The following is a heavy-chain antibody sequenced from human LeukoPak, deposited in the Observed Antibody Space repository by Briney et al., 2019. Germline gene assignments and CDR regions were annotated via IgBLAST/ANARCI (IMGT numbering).Heavy chain of an antibody. CDR2: IRYDGSNK. D-gene: IGHD2-2*01. CDR1: GFTFSSYG. Sequence: GGSLRLSCAASGFTFSSYGMHWVRQAPGKGLEWVAFIRYDGSNKYYADSVKGRFTISRDNSKNTLYLQMNSLRAEDTAVYYCAKDAPPYCGSTSCFGYWGQGTLVTVSS. V-gene: IGHV3-30*02. CDR3: AKDAPPYCGSTSCFGY. J-gene: IGHJ4*02.